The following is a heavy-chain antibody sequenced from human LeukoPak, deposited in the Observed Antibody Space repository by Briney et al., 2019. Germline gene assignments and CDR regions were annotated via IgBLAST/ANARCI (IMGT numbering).Heavy chain of an antibody. CDR3: ARGLLWFGELCWFDP. CDR1: GYTFTSYG. Sequence: ASVKVSCKASGYTFTSYGISWVRQAPGQGLEWMGWISAYNGNTNYAQKLQGRVTMTRDTSISTAYMELSRLRSDDTAVYYCARGLLWFGELCWFDPWGQGTLVTVSS. D-gene: IGHD3-10*01. V-gene: IGHV1-18*01. J-gene: IGHJ5*02. CDR2: ISAYNGNT.